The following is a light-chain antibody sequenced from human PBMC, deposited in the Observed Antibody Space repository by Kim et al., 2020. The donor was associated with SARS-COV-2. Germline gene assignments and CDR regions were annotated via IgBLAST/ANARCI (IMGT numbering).Light chain of an antibody. J-gene: IGKJ1*01. CDR2: LGS. CDR1: PSLLHSNGYNY. CDR3: MQALQTWT. V-gene: IGKV2-28*01. Sequence: EPASISCRASPSLLHSNGYNYLDWYLQKPGQSPQLLIYLGSNRASGVPDRFSGSGSGTDFTLKISRVEAEDVGVYYCMQALQTWTFGQGTKVDIK.